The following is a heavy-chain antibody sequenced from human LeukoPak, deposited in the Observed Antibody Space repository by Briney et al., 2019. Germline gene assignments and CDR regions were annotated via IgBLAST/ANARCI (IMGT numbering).Heavy chain of an antibody. CDR1: GFTFSDYY. CDR2: ISSSGSTI. J-gene: IGHJ6*03. V-gene: IGHV3-11*01. CDR3: ARVDTAQDYYYYMDV. D-gene: IGHD5-18*01. Sequence: PGGSLRLSCAASGFTFSDYYMSWIRQAPGKGLEWVSYISSSGSTIYYADSVKGRFTISRDNAKNSLYLQMNSLRAEDTAVYYCARVDTAQDYYYYMDVWGKGTTVTISS.